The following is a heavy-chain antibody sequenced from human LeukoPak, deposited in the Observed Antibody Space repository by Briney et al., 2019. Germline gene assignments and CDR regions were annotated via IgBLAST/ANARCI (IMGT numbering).Heavy chain of an antibody. V-gene: IGHV4-34*01. CDR2: INHSGST. CDR3: AAEPSGGSYPGY. D-gene: IGHD1-26*01. J-gene: IGHJ4*02. Sequence: SETLSLTCAVYGGSFSGYYWSWIRQPPGKGLEWIGEINHSGSTNYNPSLKSRVTISVDTSKNQFSLKLSSVTAADTAVYYCAAEPSGGSYPGYWGQGTLVTVSS. CDR1: GGSFSGYY.